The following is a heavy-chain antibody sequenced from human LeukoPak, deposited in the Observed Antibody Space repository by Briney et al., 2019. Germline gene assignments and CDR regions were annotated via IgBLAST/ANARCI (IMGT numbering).Heavy chain of an antibody. CDR3: TRDSGTYNWFDP. Sequence: GGSRRLSCAASGFTFSGSAIHWVRQSSGKGLEWVGQIDKKDKGYATATAYAASVKGRFTISRDDSINTAYLQMKSLKTEDTALYYCTRDSGTYNWFDPWGQGTLVTVSS. J-gene: IGHJ5*02. D-gene: IGHD1-26*01. CDR2: IDKKDKGYATAT. CDR1: GFTFSGSA. V-gene: IGHV3-73*01.